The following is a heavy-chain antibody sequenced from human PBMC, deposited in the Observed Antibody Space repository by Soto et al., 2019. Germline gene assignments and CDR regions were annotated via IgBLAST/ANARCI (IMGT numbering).Heavy chain of an antibody. V-gene: IGHV4-31*03. Sequence: QVQLQESGPGLVKPSQTLSLTCTVSGGPVINGDSYLNWIRQHPEKGLEWMGYINYRETTSYNAALKSRSLISEDTSKNQCSLRLTSVTAADTAVYYCARDAPGAAPYWGQGSLVTVSS. CDR1: GGPVINGDSY. CDR2: INYRETT. D-gene: IGHD6-13*01. CDR3: ARDAPGAAPY. J-gene: IGHJ4*02.